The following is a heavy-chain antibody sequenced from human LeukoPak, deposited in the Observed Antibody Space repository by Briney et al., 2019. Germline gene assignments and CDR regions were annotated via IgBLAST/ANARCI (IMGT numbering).Heavy chain of an antibody. CDR2: ISSSGSAI. J-gene: IGHJ6*02. Sequence: GGSLRLSCAASGFTFSDYYMSWIRQAPGKGLEWVSYISSSGSAIYYADSVKGRFTISRDNAKNSLYLQMNSLRAEDTAVYYCARDPEVVITGDRGYYYYGMDVWGQGTTVTVS. CDR3: ARDPEVVITGDRGYYYYGMDV. D-gene: IGHD3-22*01. CDR1: GFTFSDYY. V-gene: IGHV3-11*01.